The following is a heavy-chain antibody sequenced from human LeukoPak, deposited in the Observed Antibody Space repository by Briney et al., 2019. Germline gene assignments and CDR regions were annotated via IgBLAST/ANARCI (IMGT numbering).Heavy chain of an antibody. CDR3: AREGGYSHAFDY. Sequence: GGSLRLSCAASGFTVSNNFLSWVRQAPGKGLEWVSLIYGGGSTYYADSVKGRFTISGDNSKNTLYLQMNSLRAEDSAVYYCAREGGYSHAFDYWGQGTLVTVSS. D-gene: IGHD3-22*01. CDR2: IYGGGST. J-gene: IGHJ4*02. CDR1: GFTVSNNF. V-gene: IGHV3-66*01.